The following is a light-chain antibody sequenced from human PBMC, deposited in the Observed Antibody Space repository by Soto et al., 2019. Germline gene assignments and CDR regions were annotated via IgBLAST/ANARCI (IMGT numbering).Light chain of an antibody. Sequence: HSLLAQPPSVPAAPGQTVTISFPRSSSNIRAGYDVHWYQQLPGTAPKLLIYGNSNRPSGVPDRFSGSKSGTSASLAITGLQAEDEADYYCQSYDSSLSGSRVFGTGTKVTVL. J-gene: IGLJ1*01. CDR2: GNS. V-gene: IGLV1-40*01. CDR1: SSNIRAGYD. CDR3: QSYDSSLSGSRV.